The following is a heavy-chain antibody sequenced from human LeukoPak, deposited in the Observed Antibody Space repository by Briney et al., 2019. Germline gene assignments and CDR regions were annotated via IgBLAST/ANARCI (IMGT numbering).Heavy chain of an antibody. J-gene: IGHJ4*02. CDR1: GFTFSSYG. CDR2: ISYDGSNK. V-gene: IGHV3-30*03. D-gene: IGHD1-26*01. Sequence: GGSLRLSCAASGFTFSSYGMHWVRQAPGKGLEWVAVISYDGSNKYYADSVKSRFTISRDNSKNTLYLQMNNLRAEDTAVYYCARGTPYSGSYPDYWGQGTLVTVSS. CDR3: ARGTPYSGSYPDY.